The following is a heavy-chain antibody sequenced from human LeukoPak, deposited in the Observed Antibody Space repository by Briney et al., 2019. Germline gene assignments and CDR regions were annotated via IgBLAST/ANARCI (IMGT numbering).Heavy chain of an antibody. Sequence: PGGSLRLSCAASGFTFSSFWMTWARQAPGKGLEWVATIKEDGSEKYYVDSVKGRFTISRDNAKNSLELQMNSLRAEDTAVYYCARGNTCGNWGQGTLVTVSS. J-gene: IGHJ4*02. CDR3: ARGNTCGN. V-gene: IGHV3-7*01. D-gene: IGHD1/OR15-1a*01. CDR2: IKEDGSEK. CDR1: GFTFSSFW.